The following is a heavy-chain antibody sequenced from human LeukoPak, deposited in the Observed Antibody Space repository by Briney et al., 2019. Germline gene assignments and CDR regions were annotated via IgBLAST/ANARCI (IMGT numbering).Heavy chain of an antibody. CDR2: IYYSGST. CDR1: GGSFSSSSYY. D-gene: IGHD5-12*01. J-gene: IGHJ4*02. CDR3: ARLSRGYDYFSFDY. V-gene: IGHV4-39*01. Sequence: TPAETLSLTCTVSGGSFSSSSYYWGWIRPAPGKVLEWIGSIYYSGSTYYNPSLKSRVTISIDTSKNQSSLKLSSVTAADTAVYYCARLSRGYDYFSFDYWGQGTLVTVSS.